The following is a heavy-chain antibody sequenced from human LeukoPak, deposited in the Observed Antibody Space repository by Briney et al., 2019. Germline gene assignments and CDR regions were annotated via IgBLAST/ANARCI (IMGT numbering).Heavy chain of an antibody. CDR3: ARDFWYGSGSHNWFDP. J-gene: IGHJ5*02. CDR2: IDPNSGGT. D-gene: IGHD3-10*01. Sequence: GASVKVSCKASGYTFTGYYMHWVRQAPGQGLEWMGWIDPNSGGTNYAQKFQGRVTMTRDTSISTAYMELSRLRSDDTAVYYCARDFWYGSGSHNWFDPWGQGTLVTVSS. V-gene: IGHV1-2*02. CDR1: GYTFTGYY.